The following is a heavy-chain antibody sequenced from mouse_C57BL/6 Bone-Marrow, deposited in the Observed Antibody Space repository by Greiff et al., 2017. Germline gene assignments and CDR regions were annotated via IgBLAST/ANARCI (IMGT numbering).Heavy chain of an antibody. CDR1: GFTFSSYG. V-gene: IGHV5-6*01. Sequence: EVQLVESGGDLVKPGGSLKLSCAASGFTFSSYGMSWVRQTPDNRLAWVATISSGGSYTYYPDSVKGRFTISRDNAKNTLYLQMSSLKTEDTAMYYCARHGDYAPFAYWGQVTLVTVSA. J-gene: IGHJ3*01. D-gene: IGHD2-13*01. CDR3: ARHGDYAPFAY. CDR2: ISSGGSYT.